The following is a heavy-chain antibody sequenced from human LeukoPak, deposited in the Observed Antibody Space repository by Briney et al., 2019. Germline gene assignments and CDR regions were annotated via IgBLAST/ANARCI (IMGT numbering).Heavy chain of an antibody. V-gene: IGHV3-20*04. J-gene: IGHJ5*02. CDR1: GFTFDNYG. D-gene: IGHD3-22*01. CDR2: INWNGAST. Sequence: GGSLRLSCAASGFTFDNYGLSWVRQAPGKGLEWVSGINWNGASTGYADSVKGRFTISRDNAKNSLYLQMNSLRAEDTALYYCARDYQQHCYDRSGFYVGNWFDPWGQGTLVTVSS. CDR3: ARDYQQHCYDRSGFYVGNWFDP.